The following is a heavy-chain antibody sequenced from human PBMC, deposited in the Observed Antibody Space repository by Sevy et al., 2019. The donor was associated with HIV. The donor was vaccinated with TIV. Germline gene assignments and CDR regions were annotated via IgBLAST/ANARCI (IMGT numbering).Heavy chain of an antibody. CDR3: ARVGYYYGSGATYYGMDV. V-gene: IGHV6-1*01. Sequence: SQTLSLTCAISGDSVSSNSAAWNWIRQSPSRGLEWLGRTYYRSKWYNDYAVSVKSRITINPDTSKNQFSLQLNSVTPEDTAVYYCARVGYYYGSGATYYGMDVWGQGTTVTVSS. CDR1: GDSVSSNSAA. J-gene: IGHJ6*02. D-gene: IGHD3-10*01. CDR2: TYYRSKWYN.